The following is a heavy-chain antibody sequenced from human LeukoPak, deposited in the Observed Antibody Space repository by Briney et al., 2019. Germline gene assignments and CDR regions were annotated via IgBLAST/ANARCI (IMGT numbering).Heavy chain of an antibody. Sequence: GGSLRLSCAASGFTFSIYAMHWVRQAPGKGLEWVAVISYDGSNKYYADSVKGRLTISRDNSKNTLYLQMNSLRAEDTAVYYCARVRRYCSSTSCYTYYYYGMDVWGQGTTVTVSS. J-gene: IGHJ6*02. CDR2: ISYDGSNK. CDR3: ARVRRYCSSTSCYTYYYYGMDV. CDR1: GFTFSIYA. D-gene: IGHD2-2*02. V-gene: IGHV3-30-3*01.